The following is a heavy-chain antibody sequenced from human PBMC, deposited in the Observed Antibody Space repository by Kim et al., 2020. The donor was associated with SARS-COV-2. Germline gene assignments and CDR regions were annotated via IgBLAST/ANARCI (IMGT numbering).Heavy chain of an antibody. CDR2: ISAYNGNT. CDR3: ARGGGDIVVVPAAHLETLEYGMDV. D-gene: IGHD2-2*01. J-gene: IGHJ6*02. V-gene: IGHV1-18*04. CDR1: GYTFTSYG. Sequence: ASVKVSCKASGYTFTSYGISWVRQAPGQGLEWMGWISAYNGNTNYAQKLQGRVTMTTDTSTSTAYMELRSLRSDDTAVYYCARGGGDIVVVPAAHLETLEYGMDVWGQGTTVTVSS.